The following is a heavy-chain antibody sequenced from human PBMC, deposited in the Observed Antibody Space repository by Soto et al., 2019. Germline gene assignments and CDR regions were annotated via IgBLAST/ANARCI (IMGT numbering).Heavy chain of an antibody. CDR2: INPSGGST. CDR1: GYTFTSYY. J-gene: IGHJ4*02. Sequence: QVQLVQSGAEVKKPGASVKVSCKASGYTFTSYYMHWVRQAPGQGLEWMGIINPSGGSTSYAQKFRGRVTMTRDTSTSTVYRELSSLRSEDTAVYYCARGGHIVVVTANLDYWGQGTLVTVSS. D-gene: IGHD2-21*02. V-gene: IGHV1-46*03. CDR3: ARGGHIVVVTANLDY.